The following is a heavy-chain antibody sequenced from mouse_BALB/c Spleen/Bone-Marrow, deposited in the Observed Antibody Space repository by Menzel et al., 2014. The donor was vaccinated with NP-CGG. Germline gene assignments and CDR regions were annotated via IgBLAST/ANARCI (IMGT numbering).Heavy chain of an antibody. V-gene: IGHV5-9-4*01. Sequence: EVQLVESGGGLVKPGGSLKLSCAASGFTFSYYGMSWVRQSPEKRLEWVAEISSGGSYTYYPDTVTGRFTISRDNAKSTLYLEMSSLRSEDTAMYYCARDSSGYFDYWGQGTTLTVSS. D-gene: IGHD3-1*01. CDR1: GFTFSYYG. J-gene: IGHJ2*01. CDR2: ISSGGSYT. CDR3: ARDSSGYFDY.